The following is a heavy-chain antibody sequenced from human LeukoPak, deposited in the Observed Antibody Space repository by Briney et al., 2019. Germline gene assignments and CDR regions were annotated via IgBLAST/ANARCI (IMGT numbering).Heavy chain of an antibody. V-gene: IGHV4-34*01. CDR2: INHSGST. D-gene: IGHD6-13*01. J-gene: IGHJ6*02. CDR3: ASGYSSSWYWYYYGMDV. CDR1: GGSFSGYY. Sequence: SETLSLTCAVYGGSFSGYYWSWIRQPPGKGLEWIGEINHSGSTNYNPSLKSRVTISVDTSKNKFSLKLSSVTAADTAVYYCASGYSSSWYWYYYGMDVWGQGTTVTVSS.